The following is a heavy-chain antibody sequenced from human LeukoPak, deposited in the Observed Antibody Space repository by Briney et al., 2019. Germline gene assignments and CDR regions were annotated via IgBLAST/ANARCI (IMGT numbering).Heavy chain of an antibody. CDR3: AKGGYCSSTSCYTGVSGYFDC. Sequence: GGSLRLSCAASGFTVSSNYMSWVRQAPGKGLEWVSVIYSGGSTYYADSVKGRFTISRDNSKNTLYLQMNSLRAEDTAVYYCAKGGYCSSTSCYTGVSGYFDCWGQGTLVTVSS. V-gene: IGHV3-53*01. J-gene: IGHJ4*02. D-gene: IGHD2-2*02. CDR1: GFTVSSNY. CDR2: IYSGGST.